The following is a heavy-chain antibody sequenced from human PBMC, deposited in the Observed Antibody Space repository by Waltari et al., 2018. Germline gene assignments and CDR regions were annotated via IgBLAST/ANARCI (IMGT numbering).Heavy chain of an antibody. D-gene: IGHD5-12*01. J-gene: IGHJ5*02. V-gene: IGHV3-53*01. Sequence: EVQLVESGGGLIQPGGYLRLSCVDSGFTVSHNYMTWVRQAPGKGLEWVSVLHAGGAAYYAESVKGRFTVSRDNSKNTLYLQMNSLRDEDTAIYFCARAGLGSPSQWLQLLDLWGQGTLVTVSS. CDR3: ARAGLGSPSQWLQLLDL. CDR1: GFTVSHNY. CDR2: LHAGGAA.